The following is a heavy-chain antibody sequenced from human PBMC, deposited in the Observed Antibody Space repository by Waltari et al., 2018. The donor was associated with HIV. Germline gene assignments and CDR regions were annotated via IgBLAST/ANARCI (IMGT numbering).Heavy chain of an antibody. V-gene: IGHV3-48*03. D-gene: IGHD3-16*01. CDR2: IMSRGSTI. CDR3: ARDIVVWGAFDI. Sequence: EVQLVESGGGLVQPGGSLRLSCAASGFTFSSYEMNWVRQAPGKGLEWVSYIMSRGSTIYYADSVKGRFTISRDNAKNSLYLQMNSLRAEDTAVYYCARDIVVWGAFDIWGQGTMVTVSS. J-gene: IGHJ3*02. CDR1: GFTFSSYE.